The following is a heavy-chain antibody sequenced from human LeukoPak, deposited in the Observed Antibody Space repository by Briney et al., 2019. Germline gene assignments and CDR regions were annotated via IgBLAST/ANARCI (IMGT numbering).Heavy chain of an antibody. J-gene: IGHJ6*02. CDR3: ARDNRSSGYDATYYYYGMDV. Sequence: GSLRLSCAASEFIFSDYYMNWIRQPPGKGLEWIGEINHSGSTNYNPSLKSRVTISVDKSKNQFSLKLSSVTAADTAVYYCARDNRSSGYDATYYYYGMDVWGQGTTVTVSS. CDR2: INHSGST. V-gene: IGHV4-34*01. CDR1: EFIFSDYY. D-gene: IGHD5-12*01.